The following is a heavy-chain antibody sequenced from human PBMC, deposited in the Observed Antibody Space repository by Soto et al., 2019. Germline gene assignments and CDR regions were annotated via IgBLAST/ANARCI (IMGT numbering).Heavy chain of an antibody. V-gene: IGHV1-46*01. CDR1: GYIFINYY. CDR3: ARDLAAADY. Sequence: QVHLVQSGAEVKKPGASVKVSCKASGYIFINYYIHWVRQATGQGLEWIGIINHNGGSTNYAQKCRSLGTMATDTSTSTVYMDLRSLRSDDTAVYYCARDLAAADYWGQGTLVTVSS. J-gene: IGHJ4*02. D-gene: IGHD6-13*01. CDR2: INHNGGST.